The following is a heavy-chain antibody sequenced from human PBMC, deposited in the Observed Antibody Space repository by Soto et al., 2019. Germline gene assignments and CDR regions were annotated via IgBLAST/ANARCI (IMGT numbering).Heavy chain of an antibody. Sequence: SETLSLTCAVSGYSISSGYYWGWIRQPPGKGLEWIGSIYHSGSTYYNPSLKSRVTISVDTSKNQFSLKLSSVTAADTAVYYCARDPRQGGYYLYGWGQGTLVTVSS. CDR1: GYSISSGYY. J-gene: IGHJ4*02. CDR3: ARDPRQGGYYLYG. D-gene: IGHD3-22*01. CDR2: IYHSGST. V-gene: IGHV4-38-2*02.